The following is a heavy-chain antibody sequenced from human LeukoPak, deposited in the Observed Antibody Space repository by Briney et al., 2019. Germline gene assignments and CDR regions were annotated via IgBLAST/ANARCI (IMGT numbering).Heavy chain of an antibody. CDR3: ARDRHIAAAVYYYYMDV. Sequence: ASVKASCKASGCTFTSYGISWVRQAPGQGLEWMGWISGYNGNTNSAQKLQGRVSMTTDTSTSTAYMELRSLRSDDTAVYYCARDRHIAAAVYYYYMDVWGKGTPVTVSS. V-gene: IGHV1-18*01. CDR2: ISGYNGNT. CDR1: GCTFTSYG. D-gene: IGHD6-13*01. J-gene: IGHJ6*03.